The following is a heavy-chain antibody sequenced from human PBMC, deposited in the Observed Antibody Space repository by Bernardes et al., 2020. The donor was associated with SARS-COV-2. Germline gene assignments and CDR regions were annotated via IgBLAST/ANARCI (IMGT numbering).Heavy chain of an antibody. CDR2: ISWNGGIT. Sequence: GGSLRLSCTASGFSFDDYGMSWFRQSPGRGLEWVSGISWNGGITTYADSVKGRFTISKDSAKNSLYLQMTSLTVEDTAIYYCVKDYIVGDSLWYFDLWGRGTAVTVSS. J-gene: IGHJ2*01. V-gene: IGHV3-20*04. CDR1: GFSFDDYG. CDR3: VKDYIVGDSLWYFDL. D-gene: IGHD2-21*01.